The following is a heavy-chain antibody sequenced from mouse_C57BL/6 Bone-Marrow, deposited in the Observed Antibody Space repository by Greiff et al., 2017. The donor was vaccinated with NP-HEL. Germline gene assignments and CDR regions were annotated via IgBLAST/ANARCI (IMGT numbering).Heavy chain of an antibody. Sequence: QVQLKQPGAELVRPGSSVKLSCKASGYTFTSYWMDWVKQRPGQGLEWIGNIYPSDSETHYNQKFKDKATLTVDKSSSTAYMQLSSLTSEDSAVYYCARDYYGSSYDYYAMDYWGQGTSVTVSS. CDR1: GYTFTSYW. J-gene: IGHJ4*01. CDR2: IYPSDSET. V-gene: IGHV1-61*01. CDR3: ARDYYGSSYDYYAMDY. D-gene: IGHD1-1*01.